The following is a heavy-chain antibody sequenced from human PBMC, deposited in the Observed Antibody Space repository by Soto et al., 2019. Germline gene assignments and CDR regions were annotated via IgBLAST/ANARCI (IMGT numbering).Heavy chain of an antibody. Sequence: EVHMLESGGYLVQPGGSLRVSCASGFTFSHYPMAWVRQAPGKGLEWVSGFSRSNGVAYYADSMKGRFTISRDNSKNTVFLQMNSLRAEDTAVYYCANGGLHGSIDGGLSYFHHWDQGTLVTVSS. V-gene: IGHV3-23*01. CDR2: FSRSNGVA. CDR3: ANGGLHGSIDGGLSYFHH. J-gene: IGHJ4*02. D-gene: IGHD2-15*01. CDR1: GFTFSHYP.